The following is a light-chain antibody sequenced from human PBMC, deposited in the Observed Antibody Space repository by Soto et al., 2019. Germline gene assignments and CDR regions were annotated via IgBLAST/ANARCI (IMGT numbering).Light chain of an antibody. V-gene: IGLV1-40*01. Sequence: QSVLTQPPSVSGAPGQRVNISCTGSSSNIGAGYDVHWYQQLPGTAPKLLIYGNSNRPSGVPDRFSGSKSGTSASLAITGLQAEDEAEYYCQSYDSSLSAVVFGGGTKLTVL. CDR1: SSNIGAGYD. CDR3: QSYDSSLSAVV. J-gene: IGLJ2*01. CDR2: GNS.